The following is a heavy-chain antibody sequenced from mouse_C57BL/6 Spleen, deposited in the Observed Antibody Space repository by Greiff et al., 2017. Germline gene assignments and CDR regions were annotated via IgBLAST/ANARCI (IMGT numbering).Heavy chain of an antibody. CDR2: IYPGDGDT. CDR1: GYAFSSSW. Sequence: QVQLKESGPELVKPGASVKISCKASGYAFSSSWMNWVKQRPGKGLEWIGRIYPGDGDTNYNGKFKGKATLTADKSSSTDYMQLSSLTSEDSAVYFYAEGGRETMDYWGQGTSVTVSS. D-gene: IGHD3-3*01. CDR3: AEGGRETMDY. V-gene: IGHV1-82*01. J-gene: IGHJ4*01.